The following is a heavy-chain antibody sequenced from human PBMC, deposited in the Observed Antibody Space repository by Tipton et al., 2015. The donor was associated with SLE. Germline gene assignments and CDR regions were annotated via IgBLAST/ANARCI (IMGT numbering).Heavy chain of an antibody. CDR1: GGSISSSSYY. D-gene: IGHD3-16*01. Sequence: LRLSCTVSGGSISSSSYYWGWIRQPPGKGLEWIGSIYYSGSTYYNPSLKSRVTISVDTSKNQFSLKLSSVTVADTAVYYCAREYEVWASFDYWGQGTLVTVSS. J-gene: IGHJ4*02. CDR3: AREYEVWASFDY. V-gene: IGHV4-39*07. CDR2: IYYSGST.